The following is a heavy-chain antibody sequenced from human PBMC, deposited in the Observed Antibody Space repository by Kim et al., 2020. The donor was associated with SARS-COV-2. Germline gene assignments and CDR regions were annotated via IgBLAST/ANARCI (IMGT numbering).Heavy chain of an antibody. V-gene: IGHV3-11*01. CDR3: ARDIAGTGDAFDI. J-gene: IGHJ3*02. Sequence: YAASVKGRFTISRDNAKNSLYMQMNSLRAEDTAVYYCARDIAGTGDAFDIWGQGTMVTVSS. D-gene: IGHD6-13*01.